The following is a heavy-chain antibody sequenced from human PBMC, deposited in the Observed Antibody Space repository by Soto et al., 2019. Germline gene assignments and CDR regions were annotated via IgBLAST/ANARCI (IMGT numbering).Heavy chain of an antibody. V-gene: IGHV1-2*02. Sequence: ASVKVSCKASGYTFTGYYMHWVQQAPGQGLEWMGWINPNSGGTNYAQKFQGRVTMTRDTSISTAYMELSRLRSDDTAVYYCARAPLSSTHLRGYSQHWGQGTLVTVSS. J-gene: IGHJ1*01. CDR3: ARAPLSSTHLRGYSQH. CDR2: INPNSGGT. CDR1: GYTFTGYY. D-gene: IGHD6-13*01.